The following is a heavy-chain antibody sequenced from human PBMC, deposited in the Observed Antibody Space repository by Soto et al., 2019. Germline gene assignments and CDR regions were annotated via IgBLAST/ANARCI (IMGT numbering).Heavy chain of an antibody. CDR1: GGSFSGYY. D-gene: IGHD3-10*01. CDR3: ARGAYGSGSYQGGDYYYYGMDV. J-gene: IGHJ6*02. CDR2: INHSGST. V-gene: IGHV4-34*01. Sequence: QVQLQQWGAGLLKPSETLSLTCAVYGGSFSGYYWSWIRQPPGKGLEWIGEINHSGSTNYNPSLKSRVTISVDTSKNQFSLKLSSVTAADTAVYYCARGAYGSGSYQGGDYYYYGMDVWGQGTTVTVSS.